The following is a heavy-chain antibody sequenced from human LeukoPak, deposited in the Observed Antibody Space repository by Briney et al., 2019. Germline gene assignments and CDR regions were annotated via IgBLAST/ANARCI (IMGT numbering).Heavy chain of an antibody. Sequence: GGSLRLSCAASGFTFDDYGMSWVRQAPGKGLEWVSGINWNGGSTGYADSVKGRFTISRDNAKSSLYLQMNSLRAEDTAVYYCARDPYSGSYGADYYYYMDVWGKGTTVTISS. J-gene: IGHJ6*03. CDR3: ARDPYSGSYGADYYYYMDV. V-gene: IGHV3-20*04. D-gene: IGHD1-26*01. CDR2: INWNGGST. CDR1: GFTFDDYG.